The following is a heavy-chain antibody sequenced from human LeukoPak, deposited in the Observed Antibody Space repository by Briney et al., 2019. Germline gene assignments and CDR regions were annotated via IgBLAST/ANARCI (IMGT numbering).Heavy chain of an antibody. CDR2: IYYSGST. J-gene: IGHJ6*03. CDR1: GGSISSGGYY. Sequence: SQTLSLTCTVSGGSISSGGYYWSWIRQHPGKGLEWIGYIYYSGSTYYNPSLKSRVTISVDTSKNQFSLKLSSVTAADTAVYYCARESYDYYGSGSLLDDLHAYYYYYMDVWGKGTTVTVSS. V-gene: IGHV4-31*03. D-gene: IGHD3-10*01. CDR3: ARESYDYYGSGSLLDDLHAYYYYYMDV.